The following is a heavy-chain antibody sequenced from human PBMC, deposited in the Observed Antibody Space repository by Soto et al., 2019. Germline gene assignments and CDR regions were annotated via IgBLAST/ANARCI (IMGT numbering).Heavy chain of an antibody. Sequence: SETLSLTCAVYGGSFSGYYWSWIRQPPGKGLEWIGEINHSGSTNYNPSLKSRVTISVDTSKNQFSLKLSSVTAADTAVYYCARVIRPRHYSGYDRGLFDYWGQGTLVTVSS. J-gene: IGHJ4*02. CDR2: INHSGST. D-gene: IGHD5-12*01. CDR1: GGSFSGYY. CDR3: ARVIRPRHYSGYDRGLFDY. V-gene: IGHV4-34*01.